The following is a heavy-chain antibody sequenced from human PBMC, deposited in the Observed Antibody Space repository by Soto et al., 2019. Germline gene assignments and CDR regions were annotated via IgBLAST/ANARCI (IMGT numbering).Heavy chain of an antibody. CDR3: ARQRRYCTNGVCSHDAFDI. CDR1: GGSISSSSYY. J-gene: IGHJ3*02. V-gene: IGHV4-39*01. D-gene: IGHD2-8*01. Sequence: SETLSLTCTVSGGSISSSSYYWGWIRQPPGKGLEWIGSIYYSGSTYYNPSLKSRVTISVDTSKNQFSLKLSSVTAADTAVYYCARQRRYCTNGVCSHDAFDIWGQGTMVTVSS. CDR2: IYYSGST.